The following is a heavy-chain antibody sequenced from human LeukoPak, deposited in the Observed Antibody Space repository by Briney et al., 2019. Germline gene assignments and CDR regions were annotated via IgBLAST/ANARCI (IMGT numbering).Heavy chain of an antibody. D-gene: IGHD1-1*01. V-gene: IGHV1-69*02. J-gene: IGHJ6*03. CDR3: ASERLGYYYMDV. Sequence: SVKVSCKASGGTFSSYTISWVRQAPGQGLEWMGRIIPILGIANYAQKCQGRVPITAEKSTSTAYMELSSLRSEDTAVYYCASERLGYYYMDVWGKGTTVTVSS. CDR2: IIPILGIA. CDR1: GGTFSSYT.